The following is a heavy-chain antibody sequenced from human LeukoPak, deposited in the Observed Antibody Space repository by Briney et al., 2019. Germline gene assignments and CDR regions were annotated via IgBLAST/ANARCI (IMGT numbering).Heavy chain of an antibody. CDR2: IIPIFGPA. Sequence: SVKVSCKASGGTFSSYAISWVRQAPGQGLEWMGGIIPIFGPAKYAQKFQGRVTITTDESTSTAYMELSSLRSEDTAVYYCARDDFWSGYQNWFDPWGQGTRVTVSS. D-gene: IGHD3-3*01. CDR1: GGTFSSYA. CDR3: ARDDFWSGYQNWFDP. J-gene: IGHJ5*02. V-gene: IGHV1-69*05.